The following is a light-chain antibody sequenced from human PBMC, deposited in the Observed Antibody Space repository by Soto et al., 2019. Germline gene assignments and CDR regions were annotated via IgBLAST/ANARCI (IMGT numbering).Light chain of an antibody. CDR3: QKYNRARFT. CDR2: SAS. V-gene: IGKV1-27*01. Sequence: DIQMTQSPSSLSASVGDRVTITCRASQDISDFLAWYQQKPAKVPELLIYSASTLQAEVPSRFSGRGSGTDFTITITSLRPEDVATYYCQKYNRARFTFGPATKVDI. CDR1: QDISDF. J-gene: IGKJ3*01.